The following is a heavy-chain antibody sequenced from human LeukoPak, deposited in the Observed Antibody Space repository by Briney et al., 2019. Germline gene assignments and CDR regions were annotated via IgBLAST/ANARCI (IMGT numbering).Heavy chain of an antibody. J-gene: IGHJ4*02. CDR3: AKDGVAWDY. CDR1: GFTFTTAW. D-gene: IGHD5-12*01. CDR2: IRYDGSNK. V-gene: IGHV3-30*02. Sequence: GGSLRLSCAASGFTFTTAWMSWVRQAPGKGLEWVAFIRYDGSNKYYADSVKGRFTISRDNSKNTLYLQMNSLRAEDTAVYYCAKDGVAWDYWGQGTLVTVSS.